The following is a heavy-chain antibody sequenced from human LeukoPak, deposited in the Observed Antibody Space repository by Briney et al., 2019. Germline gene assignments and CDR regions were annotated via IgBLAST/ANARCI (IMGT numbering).Heavy chain of an antibody. CDR3: ARSLLIDMVRGVIIGPYGY. V-gene: IGHV1-3*01. Sequence: ASVKFSCKASGYTFTSYAMHWVRQAPGQRLEWMGWINAGNGNTKYSQKFQGRVTITRDTSASTAYMELSSPRSEDTAVYYCARSLLIDMVRGVIIGPYGYWGQGTLVTVSS. J-gene: IGHJ4*02. D-gene: IGHD3-10*01. CDR2: INAGNGNT. CDR1: GYTFTSYA.